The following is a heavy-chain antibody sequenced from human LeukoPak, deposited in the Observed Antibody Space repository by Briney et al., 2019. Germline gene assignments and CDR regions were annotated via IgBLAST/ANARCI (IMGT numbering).Heavy chain of an antibody. CDR1: GDSVSGDSVG. CDR3: TRGAYRSAWYYFDY. D-gene: IGHD6-19*01. V-gene: IGHV6-1*01. J-gene: IGHJ4*02. CDR2: TYFRSSWYN. Sequence: SQTLSLTCAISGDSVSGDSVGWNWIRQSPSRGLEWLGRTYFRSSWYNDYAVSVQSRMTISPDTSKNQLSLQLNSVTPEDTAVYYCTRGAYRSAWYYFDYWGQGILVTVSS.